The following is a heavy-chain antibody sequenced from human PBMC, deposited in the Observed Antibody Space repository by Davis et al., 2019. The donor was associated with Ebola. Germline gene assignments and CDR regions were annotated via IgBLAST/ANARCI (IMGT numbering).Heavy chain of an antibody. V-gene: IGHV1-69*13. CDR1: GGTFSSYA. CDR3: ARDRLELLLLGNWFDP. Sequence: AASVKVSCKASGGTFSSYAISWVRQAPGQGLEWMGGITANYAQKFQGRVTITADESTSTAYIELSSLRSEEPAVYYCARDRLELLLLGNWFDPWGQGTLVTVSS. J-gene: IGHJ5*02. CDR2: ITA. D-gene: IGHD1-7*01.